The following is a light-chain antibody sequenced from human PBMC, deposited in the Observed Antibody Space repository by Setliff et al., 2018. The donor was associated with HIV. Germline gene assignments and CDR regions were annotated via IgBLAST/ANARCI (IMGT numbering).Light chain of an antibody. CDR2: DVS. J-gene: IGLJ1*01. CDR3: CSYTSSLTYV. CDR1: SSDVGSYNF. V-gene: IGLV2-14*03. Sequence: QSALTQPASVSGSPGQSITISCSGTSSDVGSYNFVSWYQQHPGKAPQLIIYDVSQRPSGVSSRFSGSKSGNTASLTISGLQAEDQADYYCCSYTSSLTYVFGTGTKVT.